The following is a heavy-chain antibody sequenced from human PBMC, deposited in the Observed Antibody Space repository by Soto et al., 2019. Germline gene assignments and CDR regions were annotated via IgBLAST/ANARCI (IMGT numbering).Heavy chain of an antibody. CDR3: ARGQGNSGYDPLDF. Sequence: ASVKVSCKASGYTFTSYTMHWVRQAPGQRLEWMGWINAGNGNTKYSQKLQGRVTITRDTSASTVFIELGSLTSEDTALYYCARGQGNSGYDPLDFWGLGTLVTVSS. CDR1: GYTFTSYT. D-gene: IGHD5-12*01. J-gene: IGHJ4*02. CDR2: INAGNGNT. V-gene: IGHV1-3*01.